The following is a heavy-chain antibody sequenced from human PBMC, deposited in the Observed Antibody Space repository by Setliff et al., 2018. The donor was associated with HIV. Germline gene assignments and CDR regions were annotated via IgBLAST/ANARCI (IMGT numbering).Heavy chain of an antibody. D-gene: IGHD2-15*01. CDR1: GGSFSGYY. J-gene: IGHJ5*02. V-gene: IGHV4-34*01. CDR3: SRLTRSSSNSYKGRFDP. Sequence: LSLTCAVYGGSFSGYYWSWIRQPPGKGLEWIGEINHSGSTNYNPSLKSRLIISVDTSKNQFSLNLSSMSAADTAVYFCSRLTRSSSNSYKGRFDPWGQGTLVTVSS. CDR2: INHSGST.